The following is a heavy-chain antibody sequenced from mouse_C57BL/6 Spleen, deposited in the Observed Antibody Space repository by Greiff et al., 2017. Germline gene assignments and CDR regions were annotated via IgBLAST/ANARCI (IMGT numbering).Heavy chain of an antibody. CDR1: GYTFTSYW. CDR2: IYLSDSET. D-gene: IGHD2-4*01. CDR3: ARGNYDSWFAY. V-gene: IGHV1-61*01. Sequence: QVQLQQPGAELVRPGSSVKLSCKASGYTFTSYWMDWVKQRPGQGLEWIGNIYLSDSETHYNQKFKDKATLTVDKSSSTAYMQLSSLTSEDSAVYYCARGNYDSWFAYWGQGTLVTVSA. J-gene: IGHJ3*01.